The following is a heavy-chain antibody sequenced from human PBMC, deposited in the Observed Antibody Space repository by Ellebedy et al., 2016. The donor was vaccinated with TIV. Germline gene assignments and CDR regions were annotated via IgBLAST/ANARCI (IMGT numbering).Heavy chain of an antibody. V-gene: IGHV3-13*01. J-gene: IGHJ3*02. CDR3: ARGPDAFDT. CDR1: GFTFSSYD. CDR2: IGTAGDT. Sequence: GESLKISCAASGFTFSSYDMHWVRQATGKGLEWVSAIGTAGDTYYPGSVKGRFTISRENAKNSLYLQMNSLRAGDTAVYYCARGPDAFDTWGQGTMVTVSS.